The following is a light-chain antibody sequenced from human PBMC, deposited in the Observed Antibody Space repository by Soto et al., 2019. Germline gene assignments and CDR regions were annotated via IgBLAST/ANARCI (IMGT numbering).Light chain of an antibody. CDR3: LQDYSYPWT. CDR1: QGIRDD. Sequence: AIQMTQSPSSLSASVGDRVTITCRASQGIRDDLGWYQQKPGKAPKLLIYGASSLQSGVPSRFSGSGSGTDFTLTISSLLPADFATYYCLQDYSYPWTFGQGTRVEVK. V-gene: IGKV1-6*01. J-gene: IGKJ1*01. CDR2: GAS.